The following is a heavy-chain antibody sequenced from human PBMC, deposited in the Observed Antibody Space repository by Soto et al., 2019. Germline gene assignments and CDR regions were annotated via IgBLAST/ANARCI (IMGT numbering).Heavy chain of an antibody. CDR1: GGSMNNYY. V-gene: IGHV4-59*01. CDR3: ARGGGPYGDYYQGMDV. D-gene: IGHD4-17*01. J-gene: IGHJ6*02. CDR2: IYYSGTS. Sequence: QVQLQESGPGLVKPSETLSLTCNVSGGSMNNYYWSWIRQSPGKGLEWIAYIYYSGTSNYSPSLSGRANISIDPSKKYFSLQLNSVTAADSAVYFCARGGGPYGDYYQGMDVWGQGTTVTVSS.